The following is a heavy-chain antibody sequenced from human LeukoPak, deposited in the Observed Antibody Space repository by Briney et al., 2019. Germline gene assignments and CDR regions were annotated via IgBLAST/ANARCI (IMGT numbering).Heavy chain of an antibody. D-gene: IGHD6-19*01. CDR3: ASPVAGTDGDFFDY. V-gene: IGHV4-30-4*01. CDR1: GGSISSGDYY. CDR2: IYYSGST. Sequence: PSQTLSLTCTVSGGSISSGDYYWSWIRQPPGKGLEWIGYIYYSGSTYYNPSLKSRVTISVDTSKNQFSLKLSSVTAADTAVYYCASPVAGTDGDFFDYWGQGTLVTVSS. J-gene: IGHJ4*02.